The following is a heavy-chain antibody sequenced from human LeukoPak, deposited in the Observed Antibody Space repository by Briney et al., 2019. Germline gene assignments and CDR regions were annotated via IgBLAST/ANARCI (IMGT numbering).Heavy chain of an antibody. CDR1: GGTFSSYA. CDR2: IIPIFGTA. CDR3: ARDVDAPGYGMDV. D-gene: IGHD2-15*01. Sequence: SVKVSCEASGGTFSSYAISWVRQAPGQGLEWMGGIIPIFGTANYAQKFQGRVTITADESTSTAYMELSSLRSEDTAVYYCARDVDAPGYGMDVWGQGTTVTVSS. J-gene: IGHJ6*02. V-gene: IGHV1-69*13.